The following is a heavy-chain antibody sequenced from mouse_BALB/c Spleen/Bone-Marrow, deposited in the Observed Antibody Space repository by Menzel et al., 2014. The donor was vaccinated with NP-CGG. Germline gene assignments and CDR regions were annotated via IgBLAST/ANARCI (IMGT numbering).Heavy chain of an antibody. D-gene: IGHD1-1*01. CDR3: ARDYYGSSYFDY. Sequence: QVQLQQSGPGLVSPSQSLSITCTVSGFSLTSYGVHWVRQPPGKSLEWLGVIWAGGSTNYNSALMSRLSISKDNSKSQVFLKMNSLQTDDTAMYYCARDYYGSSYFDYWGQGTTLTVSS. J-gene: IGHJ2*01. CDR1: GFSLTSYG. CDR2: IWAGGST. V-gene: IGHV2-9*02.